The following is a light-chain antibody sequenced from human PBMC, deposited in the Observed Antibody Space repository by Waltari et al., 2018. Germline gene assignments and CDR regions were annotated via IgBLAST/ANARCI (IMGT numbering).Light chain of an antibody. CDR1: QSVGRS. Sequence: EVVLTQSPGTLSLSPGERATLACRASQSVGRSLAWYQQKPGQAPRLLIYDASRRATGIPDRFSGSGSGIDFSLTISRLEPEDFAVYYCQNYVRLPATFGQGTKVEI. CDR2: DAS. J-gene: IGKJ1*01. V-gene: IGKV3-20*01. CDR3: QNYVRLPAT.